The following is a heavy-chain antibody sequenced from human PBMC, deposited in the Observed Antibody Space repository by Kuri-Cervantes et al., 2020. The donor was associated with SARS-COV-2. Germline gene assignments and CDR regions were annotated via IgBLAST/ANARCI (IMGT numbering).Heavy chain of an antibody. CDR3: ARAVYNSGFFDF. Sequence: GESLKISCAASRFTFRNYGMHWVRQAPGKGPEWVAGLWEDGSNEKYADSVKGRFSISRDNSKKMLYLQMNSLRDEDTAVYYCARAVYNSGFFDFWGQGTLVTVSS. CDR2: LWEDGSNE. J-gene: IGHJ4*02. D-gene: IGHD2-8*01. CDR1: RFTFRNYG. V-gene: IGHV3-33*08.